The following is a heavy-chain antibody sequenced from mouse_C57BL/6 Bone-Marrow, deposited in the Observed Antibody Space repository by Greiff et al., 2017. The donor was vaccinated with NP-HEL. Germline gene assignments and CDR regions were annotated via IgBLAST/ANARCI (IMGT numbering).Heavy chain of an antibody. J-gene: IGHJ1*03. D-gene: IGHD1-1*01. CDR1: GYTFTSYW. V-gene: IGHV1-53*01. CDR2: INPSNSGT. Sequence: VQLQQPGTELVKPGASVKLSCKASGYTFTSYWMHWVKQRPGQGLEWIGDINPSNSGTNYNEKFKSKATLTVDTSSSTAYMQLSSLTSEDSAVYYGARCYYYGSKWDYGGRGTGATVT. CDR3: ARCYYYGSKWDYGG.